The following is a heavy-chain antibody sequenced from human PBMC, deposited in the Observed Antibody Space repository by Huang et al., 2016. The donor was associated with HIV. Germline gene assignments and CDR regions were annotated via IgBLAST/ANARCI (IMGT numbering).Heavy chain of an antibody. J-gene: IGHJ6*03. CDR1: GFTFRNYA. CDR2: ISYEGSNK. Sequence: QVQLVESGGGVVQPGRSLRLSCAASGFTFRNYAMHWVRQAPGKGVEWVAVISYEGSNKYYTDSVKGRFTISRDNSKNALYLQMNSLRAEDTAVYYCARRAVAGIYYYYYMDVWGKGTTVTVSS. D-gene: IGHD6-19*01. V-gene: IGHV3-30-3*01. CDR3: ARRAVAGIYYYYYMDV.